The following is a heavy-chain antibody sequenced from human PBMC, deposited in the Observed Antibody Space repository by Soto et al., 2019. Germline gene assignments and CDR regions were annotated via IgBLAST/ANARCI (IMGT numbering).Heavy chain of an antibody. Sequence: GDSVKVSCKASGYTFTRYAMHWVRQAPVQRLEWMGWINAGNGNTKYSQKFQGRVTITRDTSASTAYMELSSLRSEDTAVYYCASVVGATTEYYYYGMEVWGKGTTVTSPQ. CDR1: GYTFTRYA. D-gene: IGHD1-26*01. V-gene: IGHV1-3*01. J-gene: IGHJ6*04. CDR3: ASVVGATTEYYYYGMEV. CDR2: INAGNGNT.